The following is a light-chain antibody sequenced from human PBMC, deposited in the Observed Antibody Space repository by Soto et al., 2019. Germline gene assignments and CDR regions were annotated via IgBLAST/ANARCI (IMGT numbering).Light chain of an antibody. J-gene: IGLJ3*02. CDR3: SSDARISYAGSRIVV. V-gene: IGLV2-8*01. CDR2: EVT. Sequence: QSALTQPPSAAGSPGQSVTISCTGTSSDVGGSNFVSWYQQYPGKAPKLMIYEVTKRPAGVPDRFSGAKSGNTASLTVSGLQAEDEADYYCSSDARISYAGSRIVVFGGGTKLTVL. CDR1: SSDVGGSNF.